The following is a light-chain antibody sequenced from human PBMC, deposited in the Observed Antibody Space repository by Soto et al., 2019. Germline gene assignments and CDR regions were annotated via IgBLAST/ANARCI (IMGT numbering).Light chain of an antibody. CDR3: QHYQTYST. V-gene: IGKV1-39*01. J-gene: IGKJ5*01. Sequence: DIQMTQSPSSLSASVGDRVTITCRASQSVSSYLNWYQHKPGKAPKLLIYAASSLQSGVPSRFSGSGSGTEFTLTISSLQPDDFVTYFCQHYQTYSTFDQGTRLEI. CDR1: QSVSSY. CDR2: AAS.